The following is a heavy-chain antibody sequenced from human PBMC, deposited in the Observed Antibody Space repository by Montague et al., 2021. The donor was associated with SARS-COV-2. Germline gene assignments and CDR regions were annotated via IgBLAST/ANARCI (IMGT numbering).Heavy chain of an antibody. J-gene: IGHJ4*02. CDR1: GDSVSSNSAA. CDR3: GRQIATAGSGFDS. CDR2: TYYRSKWYN. D-gene: IGHD6-13*01. V-gene: IGHV6-1*01. Sequence: CAISGDSVSSNSAAWNWIRQSPSRGLEWLGRTYYRSKWYNEYAVSVNSRITINPDTSKNQFSLQLYSVNPEDTAVYYCGRQIATAGSGFDSWGQGTLVTVSS.